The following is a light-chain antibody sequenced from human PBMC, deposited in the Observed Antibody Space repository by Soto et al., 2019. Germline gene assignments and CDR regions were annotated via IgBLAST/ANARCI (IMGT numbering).Light chain of an antibody. CDR3: QQYESPPPFI. CDR1: QSLSRGY. CDR2: SAS. J-gene: IGKJ3*01. Sequence: EIVLTQSPGTLSLSPGERATLSCRASQSLSRGYLAWYQQKPGQAPRLLIYSASNRATGIPDRFSVSGSGTDFTLTISRLEPEDSAVYYCQQYESPPPFIIGPGTKVDIK. V-gene: IGKV3-20*01.